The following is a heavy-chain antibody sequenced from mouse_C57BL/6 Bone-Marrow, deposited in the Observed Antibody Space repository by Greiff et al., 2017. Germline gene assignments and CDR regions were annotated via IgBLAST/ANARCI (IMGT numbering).Heavy chain of an antibody. CDR3: AREGYYESSLFSFWY. CDR1: GFTFSGYA. Sequence: VQLVESGGGLVKPGGSLKLSCAASGFTFSGYAMYWVRQTPEKRLEWVANISDGGGYTYYPDNVKGRFTISRDNATNTLYLQMSLLKSEDTAMYYCAREGYYESSLFSFWYRGTGTTVTV. CDR2: ISDGGGYT. V-gene: IGHV5-4*01. J-gene: IGHJ1*03. D-gene: IGHD1-1*01.